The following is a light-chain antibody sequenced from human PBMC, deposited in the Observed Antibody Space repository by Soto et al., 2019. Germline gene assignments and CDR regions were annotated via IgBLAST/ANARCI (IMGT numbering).Light chain of an antibody. J-gene: IGKJ1*01. CDR1: QSIGSW. Sequence: DIQMTQFPSALSASVGDRVTITCRASQSIGSWLAWYQHKPGRAPKLLIFDGARLESGVPSRFSGSGSGTEFTFTISSLQPEDFATYYCQQYNKFSPTFGQGTKVDIK. CDR3: QQYNKFSPT. CDR2: DGA. V-gene: IGKV1-5*01.